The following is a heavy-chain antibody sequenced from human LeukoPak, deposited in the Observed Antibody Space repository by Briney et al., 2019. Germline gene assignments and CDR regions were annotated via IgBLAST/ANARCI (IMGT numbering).Heavy chain of an antibody. D-gene: IGHD3-9*01. V-gene: IGHV3-30*02. CDR1: GFTFSSYG. Sequence: GGSLRLSCAASGFTFSSYGMHWVRQAPGKGLEWVAFIRYDGSNKYYADSVKGRFTISRDNSKNTLYLQMNSLRAEDTAVYYCAKDQQILRYFDWLEFYYYYMDVWGKGTTVTVSS. CDR2: IRYDGSNK. CDR3: AKDQQILRYFDWLEFYYYYMDV. J-gene: IGHJ6*03.